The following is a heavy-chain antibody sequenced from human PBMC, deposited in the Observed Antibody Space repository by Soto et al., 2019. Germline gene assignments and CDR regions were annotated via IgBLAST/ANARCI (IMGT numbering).Heavy chain of an antibody. CDR1: GDSVSSNSAA. CDR3: ARDQYYYGSGSYYQADGMDV. J-gene: IGHJ6*02. CDR2: TYYRSKWYN. Sequence: SQTLSLTCAISGDSVSSNSAAWNWIRQSPSRGLEWLGRTYYRSKWYNDYAVSVKSRITINPDTSKNQFSLQLNSVTPEDTAVYYCARDQYYYGSGSYYQADGMDVWGQGTTVTVS. V-gene: IGHV6-1*01. D-gene: IGHD3-10*01.